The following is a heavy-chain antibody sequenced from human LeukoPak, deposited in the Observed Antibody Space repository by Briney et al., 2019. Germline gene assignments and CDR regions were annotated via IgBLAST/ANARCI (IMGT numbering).Heavy chain of an antibody. CDR2: IFYSGST. CDR1: GGPLSSSSYY. V-gene: IGHV4-39*07. Sequence: PSETLSLTCTVSGGPLSSSSYYWGWIRQPPGKGLEWIGNIFYSGSTYYRPSLKSRLTISLDTSRNQFSLKLTSVTAAETAVYYCARSKGSGLVDSWGQGTMVTVSS. J-gene: IGHJ3*01. D-gene: IGHD2-2*01. CDR3: ARSKGSGLVDS.